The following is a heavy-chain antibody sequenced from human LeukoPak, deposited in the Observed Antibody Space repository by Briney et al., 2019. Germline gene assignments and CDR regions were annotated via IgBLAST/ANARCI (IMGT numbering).Heavy chain of an antibody. CDR2: INPSGGRT. CDR1: GYILSSYY. J-gene: IGHJ4*02. CDR3: ARTYCGGDCNNRYFDY. V-gene: IGHV1-46*01. Sequence: ASVKVSCKASGYILSSYYMHWVRQAPGQGLGWMGIINPSGGRTDYAQKFQGRVTMTRDTSTSTVYMELNSLRSEDTALYYCARTYCGGDCNNRYFDYWGQGTLVTVSS. D-gene: IGHD2-21*02.